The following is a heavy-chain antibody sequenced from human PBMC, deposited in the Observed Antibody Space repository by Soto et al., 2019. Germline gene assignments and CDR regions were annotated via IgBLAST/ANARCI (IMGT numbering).Heavy chain of an antibody. Sequence: QLQLQESGSGLVKPSQTLSLTCAVSGGSISSGGYSWSWIRQPPGKGLEWIGYIYHGSTYYNPSRKSRGPLPVDRSKNQFSLKRSSVTAADTAVYYCARAGGLGAVAVDYWGQGTLVTVSS. CDR2: IYHGST. V-gene: IGHV4-30-2*01. CDR1: GGSISSGGYS. D-gene: IGHD6-19*01. CDR3: ARAGGLGAVAVDY. J-gene: IGHJ4*02.